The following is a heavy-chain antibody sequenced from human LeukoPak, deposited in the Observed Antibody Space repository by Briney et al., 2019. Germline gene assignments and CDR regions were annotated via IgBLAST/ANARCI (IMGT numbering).Heavy chain of an antibody. CDR2: ISSSGSTI. V-gene: IGHV3-11*01. J-gene: IGHJ4*02. D-gene: IGHD3-22*01. Sequence: GGSLRLSCAASGFTFSDYYMSLIRQATGKGLEWVSYISSSGSTIYYADSVKGRFTISRDNAKNSLYLQMNSLRAEDTAVYYCARETRDYDSSANFDYWGQGTLVTVSS. CDR1: GFTFSDYY. CDR3: ARETRDYDSSANFDY.